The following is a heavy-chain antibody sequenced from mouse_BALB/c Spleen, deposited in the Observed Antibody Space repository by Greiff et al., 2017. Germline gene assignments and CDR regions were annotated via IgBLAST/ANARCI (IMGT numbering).Heavy chain of an antibody. Sequence: VQLQQSGPELMKPGASVKISCKASGYSFTSYYMHWVKQSHGKSLEWIGYIDPFNGGTSYNQKFKGKATLTVDKSSSTAYMHLSSLTSEDSAVYYCARWVRHAMDYWGQGTSVTVSS. CDR2: IDPFNGGT. V-gene: IGHV1S135*01. J-gene: IGHJ4*01. CDR1: GYSFTSYY. D-gene: IGHD2-14*01. CDR3: ARWVRHAMDY.